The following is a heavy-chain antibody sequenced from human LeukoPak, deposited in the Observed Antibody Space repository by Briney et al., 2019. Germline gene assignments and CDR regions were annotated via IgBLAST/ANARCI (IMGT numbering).Heavy chain of an antibody. CDR3: AKDPRHRLYCSSTSCDYNWFDP. Sequence: QVQLVESGGGLVKPGGSLRLSCAASGFTFSDYYMSWIRQAPGKGLEWVAVISYDGSNKYYADSVKGRFTISRDNSKNTLYLQMNSLRAEDTAVYYCAKDPRHRLYCSSTSCDYNWFDPWGQGTLVTVSS. CDR1: GFTFSDYY. J-gene: IGHJ5*02. D-gene: IGHD2-2*01. CDR2: ISYDGSNK. V-gene: IGHV3-30*18.